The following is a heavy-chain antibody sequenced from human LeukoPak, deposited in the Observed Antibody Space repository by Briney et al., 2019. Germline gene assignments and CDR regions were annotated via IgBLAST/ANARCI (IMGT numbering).Heavy chain of an antibody. Sequence: SVKVSCKASGGTFSSYAISWVRQASGQGLEWMGGIIPIFGTANYAQKFQGRVTITADKSTSTAYMELSSLRSEDTAVYYCARGYESRRIESWGQGTLVTVSS. J-gene: IGHJ4*02. D-gene: IGHD1-14*01. CDR2: IIPIFGTA. CDR3: ARGYESRRIES. V-gene: IGHV1-69*06. CDR1: GGTFSSYA.